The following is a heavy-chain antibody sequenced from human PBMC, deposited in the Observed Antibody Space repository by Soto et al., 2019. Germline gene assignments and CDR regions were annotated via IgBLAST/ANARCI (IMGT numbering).Heavy chain of an antibody. D-gene: IGHD6-25*01. CDR3: AREGIAAINFDY. Sequence: SETLSLTCAVYGGSFSGYYWSWIRQPPGKGLEWIGEINHTGSTNYNPSLKGRVTISVDTSKNQFSLKLSSVTAADAAVYYCAREGIAAINFDYWGQGTLVTVSS. V-gene: IGHV4-34*01. J-gene: IGHJ4*02. CDR1: GGSFSGYY. CDR2: INHTGST.